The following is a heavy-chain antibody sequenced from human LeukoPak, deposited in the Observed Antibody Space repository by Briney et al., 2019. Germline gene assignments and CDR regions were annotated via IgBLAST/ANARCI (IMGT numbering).Heavy chain of an antibody. J-gene: IGHJ6*02. CDR1: GASISNSNYY. CDR3: ARVSWYYYDSSGRNYYYYSMDV. V-gene: IGHV4-39*01. D-gene: IGHD3-22*01. Sequence: PSETLSLTCTVSGASISNSNYYWGWIRQPPVVGLEWLGSIYYSGTTYYNPSLKSRVTISVDTSKNQFSLKMSSVTAADTAVYYCARVSWYYYDSSGRNYYYYSMDVWGQGTTVTVSS. CDR2: IYYSGTT.